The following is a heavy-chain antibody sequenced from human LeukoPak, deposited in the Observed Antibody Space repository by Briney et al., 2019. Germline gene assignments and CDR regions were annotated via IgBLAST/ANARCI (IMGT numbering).Heavy chain of an antibody. J-gene: IGHJ6*02. V-gene: IGHV4-59*01. CDR1: GGSISSYY. CDR3: ARVGITMVRGVTPYYYYYGMDV. D-gene: IGHD3-10*01. Sequence: SETLSLTCTVSGGSISSYYWSWIRQPPGKGLEWIGYIYYSGSTNYNPSLKSRVTISVDTSKNQFSLKLSSVTAADTAVYYCARVGITMVRGVTPYYYYYGMDVWGQGTTVTVSS. CDR2: IYYSGST.